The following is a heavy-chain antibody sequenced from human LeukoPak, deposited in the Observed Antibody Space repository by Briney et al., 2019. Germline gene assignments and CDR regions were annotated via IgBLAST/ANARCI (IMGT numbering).Heavy chain of an antibody. V-gene: IGHV1-18*01. Sequence: ASVKGSCTASDDTLTREGISCVRQAPGQGLEWMGWLSAYNGKTKYAQKFQGRVTMTTDTSTSTVYVERRSLRSDDTAVYYCVGGSRADDAFDIWGQGTRVTVSS. J-gene: IGHJ3*02. CDR3: VGGSRADDAFDI. D-gene: IGHD2-2*01. CDR1: DDTLTREG. CDR2: LSAYNGKT.